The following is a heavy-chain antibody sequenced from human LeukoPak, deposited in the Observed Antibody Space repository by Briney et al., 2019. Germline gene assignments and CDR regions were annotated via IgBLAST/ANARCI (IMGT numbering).Heavy chain of an antibody. Sequence: GGPLRLSCAASGFTFSSYGMHWVRQAPGKGLEWVAVISYDGSNKYYADSVKGRFTISRDNSKNTLYLQMNSLRAEDTAVYYCAKSSQPYCGGDCYSQHWGQGTLVTVPP. CDR3: AKSSQPYCGGDCYSQH. CDR2: ISYDGSNK. V-gene: IGHV3-30*18. J-gene: IGHJ1*01. CDR1: GFTFSSYG. D-gene: IGHD2-21*02.